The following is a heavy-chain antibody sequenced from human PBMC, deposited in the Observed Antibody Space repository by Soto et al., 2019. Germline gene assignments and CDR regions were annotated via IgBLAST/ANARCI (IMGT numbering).Heavy chain of an antibody. J-gene: IGHJ6*02. V-gene: IGHV1-69*01. CDR3: ARSQGSSTSLEIYDYYYYGMDV. CDR1: GGTFSSYA. CDR2: IIPISGTA. Sequence: QVQLVQSGAEVKKPGSSVKVSCKASGGTFSSYAISWVRQAPGQGLEWLGGIIPISGTANYAQKFQGRVTIPADESTRTGYMELSSLRSEGTAVSSSARSQGSSTSLEIYDYYYYGMDVWGQGTTVTFSS. D-gene: IGHD2-2*01.